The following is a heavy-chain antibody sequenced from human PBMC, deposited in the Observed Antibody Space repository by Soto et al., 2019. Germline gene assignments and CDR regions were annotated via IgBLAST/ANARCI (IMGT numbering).Heavy chain of an antibody. Sequence: PRGALLVSCAASGFTFSIYWMSWVRQAPGKGLDLVANIKQDGSEKYYVDSVKGRFTISIDNAKNSLYLQMNSLRAEDTAVYYCARGHGSYGFDYWGQGTLVTVSS. J-gene: IGHJ4*02. CDR2: IKQDGSEK. CDR3: ARGHGSYGFDY. D-gene: IGHD5-18*01. CDR1: GFTFSIYW. V-gene: IGHV3-7*01.